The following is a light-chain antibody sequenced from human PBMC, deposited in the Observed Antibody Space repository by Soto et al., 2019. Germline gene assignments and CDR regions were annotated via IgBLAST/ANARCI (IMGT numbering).Light chain of an antibody. J-gene: IGKJ4*01. CDR3: QQRSNWRGT. Sequence: EIVLTQSPVTLSLSPGERATLSCRASQSISKYLAWYQQKPGQAPRLLIYDASNRAAGIPARFTGSGSGTDFTLPISSLEPEDFAVYYCQQRSNWRGTFGGGTKVEIK. CDR1: QSISKY. V-gene: IGKV3-11*01. CDR2: DAS.